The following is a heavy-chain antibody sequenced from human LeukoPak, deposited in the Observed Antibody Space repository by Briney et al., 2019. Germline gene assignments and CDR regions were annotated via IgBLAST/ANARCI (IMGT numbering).Heavy chain of an antibody. J-gene: IGHJ3*02. CDR3: AREIPYDSSGTRTAFAFDI. CDR2: IYYSGST. D-gene: IGHD3-22*01. V-gene: IGHV4-31*03. Sequence: PSETLSLTCTVSGGSISSGGYYWSWIRQHPGKGLEWIGYIYYSGSTYYNPSLKSRVTISVDTSKNQFSLKLSSVTAADTAVYYCAREIPYDSSGTRTAFAFDIWGQGTMVTVSS. CDR1: GGSISSGGYY.